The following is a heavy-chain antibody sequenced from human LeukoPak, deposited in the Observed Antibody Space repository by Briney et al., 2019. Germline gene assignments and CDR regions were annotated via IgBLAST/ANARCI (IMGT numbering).Heavy chain of an antibody. V-gene: IGHV3-23*01. Sequence: GGSLRLSCAASGFTFSSYAMNWVRQAPGKGLEWVSAISGSGSSTYYADSVKGRFTISRDNSKNTLYLQMNSLRAEDTAVYYCAKIGHGGHFDYWGQGTLVTVSS. CDR2: ISGSGSST. D-gene: IGHD3-16*01. CDR1: GFTFSSYA. CDR3: AKIGHGGHFDY. J-gene: IGHJ4*02.